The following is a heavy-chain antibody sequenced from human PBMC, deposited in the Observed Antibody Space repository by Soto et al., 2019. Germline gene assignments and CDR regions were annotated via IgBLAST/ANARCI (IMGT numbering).Heavy chain of an antibody. J-gene: IGHJ4*02. CDR3: ARENSYFDY. V-gene: IGHV1-18*01. CDR2: ISAYNANA. Sequence: QIPLLQSGAEVKKPGASVKVTCKASGYTFRNFGISWVRQAPGHGLEWMGWISAYNANANYAQKFQGRLTMTADTSTSTAYMELRSLRSDDTAVYYCARENSYFDYWGQGTLVTVSS. CDR1: GYTFRNFG.